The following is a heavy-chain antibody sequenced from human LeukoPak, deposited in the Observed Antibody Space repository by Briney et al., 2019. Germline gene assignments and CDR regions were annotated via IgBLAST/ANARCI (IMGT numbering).Heavy chain of an antibody. CDR1: GYTFTSYD. Sequence: ASVKVSCKASGYTFTSYDINWVRQATGQGLEWMGWMNPNSGNTGYAQKFQGRVTMTRNTSISTAYMELSSLRSEDTAAYYCARVRYYYDSSGYRTTHDYWGQGTLVTVSS. D-gene: IGHD3-22*01. J-gene: IGHJ4*02. CDR2: MNPNSGNT. V-gene: IGHV1-8*01. CDR3: ARVRYYYDSSGYRTTHDY.